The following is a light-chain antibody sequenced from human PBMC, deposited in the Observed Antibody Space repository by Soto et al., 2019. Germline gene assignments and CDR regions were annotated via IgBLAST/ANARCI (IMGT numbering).Light chain of an antibody. J-gene: IGKJ1*01. V-gene: IGKV3-20*01. CDR1: QRVSSSS. Sequence: EIVLTQSPATLSLSPGERATLSCRASQRVSSSSLACYQHKPGESPRLLILGVSRRATDIPDRFSGSGSGTDFTLTINRLEPEDFAVYFCQQYSNSSTFGQGTKVDIK. CDR3: QQYSNSST. CDR2: GVS.